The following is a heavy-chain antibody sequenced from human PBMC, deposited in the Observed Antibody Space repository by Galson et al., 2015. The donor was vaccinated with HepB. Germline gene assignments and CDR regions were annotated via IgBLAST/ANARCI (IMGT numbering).Heavy chain of an antibody. D-gene: IGHD1-1*01. V-gene: IGHV3-23*01. CDR3: AKDQRTGTTPPDGFGI. Sequence: SLRLSCAASGFTFSSYALSWVRPVPEKGLELVPSISGSDGSTYHREFVKGRFTISREDSKSTLYLQMNSLRAEDTAVYYCAKDQRTGTTPPDGFGIWGQGTMVTVSS. CDR2: ISGSDGST. CDR1: GFTFSSYA. J-gene: IGHJ3*02.